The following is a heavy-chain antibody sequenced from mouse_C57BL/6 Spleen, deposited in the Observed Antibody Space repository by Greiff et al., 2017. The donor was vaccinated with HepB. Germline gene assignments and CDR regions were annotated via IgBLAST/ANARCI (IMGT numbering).Heavy chain of an antibody. Sequence: EVKVVESGGDLVKPGGSLKLSCAASGFTFSSYGMSWVRQTPDKRLEWVATISSGGSYTYYPDSVKGRFTISRDNAKNTLYLQMSSLKSEDTAMYYCAREGYDGYPLFAYWGQGTLVTVSA. CDR1: GFTFSSYG. V-gene: IGHV5-6*01. J-gene: IGHJ3*01. CDR2: ISSGGSYT. D-gene: IGHD2-3*01. CDR3: AREGYDGYPLFAY.